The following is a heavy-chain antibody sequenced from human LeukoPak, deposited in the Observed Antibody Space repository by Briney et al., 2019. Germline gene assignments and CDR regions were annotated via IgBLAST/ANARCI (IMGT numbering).Heavy chain of an antibody. CDR1: GFTFSTYW. J-gene: IGHJ5*01. CDR2: ISGTGGAT. D-gene: IGHD2-21*01. Sequence: GGSLRLSCAASGFTFSTYWMAWVRQAPGKGLQWVSQISGTGGATWYAGFARDRFTISRDNSKKTLYLQMSGLRVEDTAMYYCVKDPRDTYGTNWFVSWGQGTLLIVSS. CDR3: VKDPRDTYGTNWFVS. V-gene: IGHV3-23*01.